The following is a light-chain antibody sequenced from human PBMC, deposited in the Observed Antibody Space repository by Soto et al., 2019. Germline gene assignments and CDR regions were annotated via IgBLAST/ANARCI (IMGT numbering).Light chain of an antibody. CDR3: ASWDDSLSAV. CDR2: NNN. J-gene: IGLJ3*02. CDR1: RSNVEINY. V-gene: IGLV1-47*02. Sequence: QSVLAQPPSASGTPGQRVTISCSGSRSNVEINYVYWYQQFPGTAPKLLIYNNNRRPSGVPERFSGSKSGTSASLAISGPRSEDEAYYYCASWDDSLSAVFGGGTKVTVL.